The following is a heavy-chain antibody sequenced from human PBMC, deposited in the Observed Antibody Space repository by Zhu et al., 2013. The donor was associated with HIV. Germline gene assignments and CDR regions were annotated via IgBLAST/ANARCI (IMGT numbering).Heavy chain of an antibody. V-gene: IGHV1-18*01. D-gene: IGHD3-10*01. CDR2: ISAYNGST. Sequence: QVQLVQSGAEVKKPGASVKVSCKASGYTFTSYGISWVRQAPGQGLEWMGWISAYNGSTNYAQKLQGRVTMTTDTSTSTAYMELRSLRSDDTAVYYCARDQYYYGSGSYYNAFDPWGQGTLVTVSS. CDR1: GYTFTSYG. J-gene: IGHJ5*02. CDR3: ARDQYYYGSGSYYNAFDP.